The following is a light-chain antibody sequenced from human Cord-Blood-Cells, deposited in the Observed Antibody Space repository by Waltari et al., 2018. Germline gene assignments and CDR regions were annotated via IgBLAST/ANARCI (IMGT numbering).Light chain of an antibody. CDR1: KLGDKY. Sequence: SYELTQPPSVSVSPGQTASITCSGDKLGDKYACWYQQKPGQSPVLVIYQDSERPAGIPGRFSGSNSGNTATLTISGTQAMDEADYYCQAWDSSTAVFGGGTKLTVL. CDR3: QAWDSSTAV. V-gene: IGLV3-1*01. J-gene: IGLJ3*02. CDR2: QDS.